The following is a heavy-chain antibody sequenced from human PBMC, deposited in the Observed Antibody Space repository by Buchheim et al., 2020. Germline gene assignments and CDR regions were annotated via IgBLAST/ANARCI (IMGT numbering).Heavy chain of an antibody. Sequence: QVQLVEPGGGVVQPGRSLRLSCVASGFTFSSYGMHWVRQAPGKGLEWVAVISYDGSNKYYADSVKGRFTISRDNSKNTLYLQMNSLRAEDTALYYCARSRPSKDYWGQETL. CDR3: ARSRPSKDY. CDR1: GFTFSSYG. CDR2: ISYDGSNK. V-gene: IGHV3-30*03. D-gene: IGHD6-13*01. J-gene: IGHJ4*02.